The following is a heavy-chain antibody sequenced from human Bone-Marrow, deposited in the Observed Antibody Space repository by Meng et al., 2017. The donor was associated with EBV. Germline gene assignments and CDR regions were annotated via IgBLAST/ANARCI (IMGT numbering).Heavy chain of an antibody. Sequence: QRWGAGSWKPSGTLSLTVAVYGGSFSGYYWSWIRQPPGKGLEWIGEINHSGSTNYSPSLKSRVTIPVDTSKNQFSLKLSSVTAADTAVYYCARSAKGYFGLWGRGTLVTVSS. CDR1: GGSFSGYY. J-gene: IGHJ2*01. CDR2: INHSGST. CDR3: ARSAKGYFGL. V-gene: IGHV4-34*01.